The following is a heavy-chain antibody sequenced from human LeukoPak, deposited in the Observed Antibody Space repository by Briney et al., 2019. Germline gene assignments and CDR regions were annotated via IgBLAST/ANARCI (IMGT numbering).Heavy chain of an antibody. V-gene: IGHV3-23*01. J-gene: IGHJ4*02. CDR3: AKVTSAGSCYQSYY. CDR1: GFTFSSYA. D-gene: IGHD2-15*01. CDR2: ISDRGGTT. Sequence: HPGGSLRLSCAASGFTFSSYAMAWVRQAPGKGLEWVSGISDRGGTTYYADSVEGRFTISRDNSKNTLYLQMNNLGAEDTAVYYCAKVTSAGSCYQSYYWGQGTLVTVSS.